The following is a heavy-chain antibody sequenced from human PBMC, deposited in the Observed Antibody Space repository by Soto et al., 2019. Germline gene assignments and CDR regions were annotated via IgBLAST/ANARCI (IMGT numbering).Heavy chain of an antibody. CDR1: GFTFSSYA. CDR2: ISYDGSNK. J-gene: IGHJ6*02. D-gene: IGHD2-15*01. CDR3: QVVAASDGMDV. Sequence: GGSLRLSCAASGFTFSSYAMHWVCQAPGKGLEWVAVISYDGSNKYYADSVKGRFTISRDNSKNTLYLQMNSLRAEDTAVYYCQVVAASDGMDVWGQGTTVTVSS. V-gene: IGHV3-30-3*01.